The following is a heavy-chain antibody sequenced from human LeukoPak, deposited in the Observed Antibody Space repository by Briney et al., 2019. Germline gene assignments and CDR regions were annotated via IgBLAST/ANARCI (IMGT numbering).Heavy chain of an antibody. Sequence: SETLSLTCIVSGAPISGDHGNGIRQPPGKGLEWIGNIYYSGNTNSNPSLTSRVTISVDTSKSQFSLKLSSVTAADTAVYYCARRNDFDIWGQGTMVTVSS. CDR3: ARRNDFDI. J-gene: IGHJ3*02. CDR2: IYYSGNT. V-gene: IGHV4-59*08. CDR1: GAPISGDH.